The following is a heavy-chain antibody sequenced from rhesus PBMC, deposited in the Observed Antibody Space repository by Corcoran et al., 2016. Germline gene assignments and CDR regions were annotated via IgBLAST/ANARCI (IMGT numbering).Heavy chain of an antibody. CDR3: ASCSNYAVYYFDY. CDR2: VYGSGGSN. J-gene: IGHJ4*01. V-gene: IGHV4S14*01. Sequence: QVQLQESGAGPVKPSETLSLTCAVSGGSFIGYYYLSWIRQSPGKGPEWSGRVYGSGGSNYLNQSLKSGVTMSEATSRNRFSLKLSTVTAADAAVYNCASCSNYAVYYFDYWGQGVLVTVSS. D-gene: IGHD4-23*01. CDR1: GGSFIGYYY.